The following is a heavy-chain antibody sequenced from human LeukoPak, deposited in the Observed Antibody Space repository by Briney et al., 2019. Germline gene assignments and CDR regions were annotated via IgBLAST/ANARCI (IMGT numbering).Heavy chain of an antibody. CDR1: GYTFTSYD. J-gene: IGHJ4*02. D-gene: IGHD3-3*01. V-gene: IGHV1-8*01. Sequence: ASVKVSCKASGYTFTSYDINWVRQATGQGLEWMGWMNPNSGNTGYAQKFRGRVTMTRNTSISTAYMELSSLRSEDTAVYYCARQDETYYDFWSGYYYGGPVFDYWGQGTLVTVSS. CDR2: MNPNSGNT. CDR3: ARQDETYYDFWSGYYYGGPVFDY.